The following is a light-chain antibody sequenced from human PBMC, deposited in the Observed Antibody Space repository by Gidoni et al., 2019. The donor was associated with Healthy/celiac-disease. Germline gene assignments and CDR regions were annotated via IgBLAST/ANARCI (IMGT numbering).Light chain of an antibody. Sequence: DIQMTQPPSSLSASVGDRVTITCRANQRISSYLNWYQQKPGKAPKLLIYAASSLQSGVPSRFSGSGSGTDFTLTISSLQPEDFATYYCQQSYSTPRTFGQXTKVEIK. J-gene: IGKJ1*01. CDR2: AAS. CDR1: QRISSY. V-gene: IGKV1-39*01. CDR3: QQSYSTPRT.